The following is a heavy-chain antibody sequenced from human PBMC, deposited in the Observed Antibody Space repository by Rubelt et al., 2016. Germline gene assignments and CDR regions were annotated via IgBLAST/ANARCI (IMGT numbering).Heavy chain of an antibody. CDR2: IYYSGST. CDR3: ARHRTRYSSSSSLDY. J-gene: IGHJ4*02. Sequence: QVQLQESGPGLVKPSETLSLTCTVSGGSISSSYWSWIRQTPGKGLERIGYIYYSGSTNYNPSLKSRVTISVHTSTNQFSLRLGSGTAADTAVYYCARHRTRYSSSSSLDYWGQGTLVTVSS. V-gene: IGHV4-59*08. D-gene: IGHD6-6*01. CDR1: GGSISSSY.